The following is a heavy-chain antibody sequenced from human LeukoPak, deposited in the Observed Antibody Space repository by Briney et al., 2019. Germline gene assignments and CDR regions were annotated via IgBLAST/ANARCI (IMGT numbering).Heavy chain of an antibody. D-gene: IGHD3-10*01. Sequence: GGSLRLSCAASGFTFSSYWMSWVRQAPGKGLEWVANIKQDGSEKYYVDSVKGRFTISRDHAKNSLYLQMNSLRAEDTAVYYCARVPKVLLWFGEPLEAFDIWGQGTMVTVSS. J-gene: IGHJ3*02. CDR2: IKQDGSEK. V-gene: IGHV3-7*01. CDR3: ARVPKVLLWFGEPLEAFDI. CDR1: GFTFSSYW.